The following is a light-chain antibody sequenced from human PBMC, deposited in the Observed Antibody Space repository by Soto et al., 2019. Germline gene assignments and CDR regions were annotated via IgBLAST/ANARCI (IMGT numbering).Light chain of an antibody. CDR3: QQYHKWPLT. CDR1: QSVTSN. J-gene: IGKJ4*01. CDR2: GAS. Sequence: EIVLTQSPGTLSLSPGERATLSCRASQSVTSNYLVWYQQKHGQAPRALIYGASSRATGVPARFSGSGSGTEFTLTISSLQSEDFAVYYCQQYHKWPLTFGGGTKAEIK. V-gene: IGKV3-15*01.